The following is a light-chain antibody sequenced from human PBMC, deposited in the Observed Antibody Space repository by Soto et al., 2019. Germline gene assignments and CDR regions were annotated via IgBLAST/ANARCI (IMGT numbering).Light chain of an antibody. CDR2: AAS. CDR1: QGIKNY. CDR3: QRYYNVPFT. V-gene: IGKV1-27*01. Sequence: DIQVTQHPSSLSASVGDRVTITCRASQGIKNYLAWYQQKPGETPKLLIYAASTLESGIPPRFSGSGSGTDFALTINNLQAEDVTTYYCQRYYNVPFTFGGGTKVEIK. J-gene: IGKJ4*01.